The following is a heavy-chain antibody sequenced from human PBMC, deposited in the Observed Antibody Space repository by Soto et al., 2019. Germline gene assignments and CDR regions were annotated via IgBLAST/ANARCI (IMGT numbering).Heavy chain of an antibody. CDR1: GYTFTGYY. Sequence: GASVKVSCKASGYTFTGYYMHWVRQAPGQGLEWMGWINPNSGGTNYAQKFQGWVTMTRDTSISTAYMEPSRLRSDDTAVYYCARDFDYGDYNWFDPWGQGTLVTVSS. CDR2: INPNSGGT. D-gene: IGHD4-17*01. J-gene: IGHJ5*02. V-gene: IGHV1-2*04. CDR3: ARDFDYGDYNWFDP.